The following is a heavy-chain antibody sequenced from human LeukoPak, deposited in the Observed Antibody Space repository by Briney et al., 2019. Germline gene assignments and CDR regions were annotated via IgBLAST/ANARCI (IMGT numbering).Heavy chain of an antibody. CDR1: GFTFGDYA. CDR3: ARARLARGYSGYDQSY. Sequence: PGRSLRLSCTGSGFTFGDYAINWVRQGPGMGLEWVGFIRSKAFGAATEYAASVKGRFIISRDDSKSIAYLQINSLRTEDTAVYYCARARLARGYSGYDQSYWGQGTLVTVSS. V-gene: IGHV3-49*04. J-gene: IGHJ4*02. D-gene: IGHD5-12*01. CDR2: IRSKAFGAAT.